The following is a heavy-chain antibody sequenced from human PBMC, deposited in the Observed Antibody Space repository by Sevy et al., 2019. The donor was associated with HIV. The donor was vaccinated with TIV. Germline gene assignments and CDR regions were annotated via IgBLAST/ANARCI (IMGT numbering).Heavy chain of an antibody. Sequence: GGSLRLSCAASGFTLSSYSMNWVRQAPGKGLEWVSSISSSSSYIYYADSVKGRFTISRDNAKNSLYLQMNSLRAEDTAVYYCARESARFFYDSNGHVDYWGQRTLVTVSS. J-gene: IGHJ4*02. D-gene: IGHD3-22*01. V-gene: IGHV3-21*01. CDR2: ISSSSSYI. CDR3: ARESARFFYDSNGHVDY. CDR1: GFTLSSYS.